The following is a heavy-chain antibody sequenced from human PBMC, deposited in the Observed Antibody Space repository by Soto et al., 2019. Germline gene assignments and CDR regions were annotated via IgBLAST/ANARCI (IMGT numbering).Heavy chain of an antibody. CDR2: NNLSGRT. Sequence: PSETLYLTCAVYGGSFRCYYWGWIRQPPGKGLDGSGENNLSGRTNYNPSLTSRVTISVDTSKNQFSLKLSSVTDADMAVYYCARERGGITVFGVVIPTYYYYGMDVWGQGPTVT. CDR3: ARERGGITVFGVVIPTYYYYGMDV. V-gene: IGHV4-34*01. J-gene: IGHJ6*02. D-gene: IGHD3-3*01. CDR1: GGSFRCYY.